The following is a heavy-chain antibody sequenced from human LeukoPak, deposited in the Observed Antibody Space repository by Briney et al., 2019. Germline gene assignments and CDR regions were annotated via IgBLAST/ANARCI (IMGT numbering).Heavy chain of an antibody. CDR1: GGSISSSSYY. J-gene: IGHJ4*02. D-gene: IGHD1-26*01. CDR2: IYYSGST. CDR3: ARSSGMDY. Sequence: SETLSLTCTVSGGSISSSSYYWGWIRQPPGKGLEWIGSIYYSGSTYYNPSRKSRVTISVDTSKNQFSLKLSSVTAADTAVYYCARSSGMDYWGQGTLVTVSS. V-gene: IGHV4-39*07.